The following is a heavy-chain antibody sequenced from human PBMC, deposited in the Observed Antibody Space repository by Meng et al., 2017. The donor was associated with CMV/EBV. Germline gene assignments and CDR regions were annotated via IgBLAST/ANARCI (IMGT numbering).Heavy chain of an antibody. J-gene: IGHJ6*02. Sequence: GGSLRLSCAASGFTVSSNYMSWVRQAPGEGLEWVSVIYSGGSTYYADSVKGRFTISRDNSKNTLYLQMNSLRAEDTAVYYCARDHVRAGYYYYGMDVWGQGTTVTVSS. CDR1: GFTVSSNY. CDR2: IYSGGST. CDR3: ARDHVRAGYYYYGMDV. V-gene: IGHV3-66*02. D-gene: IGHD1-14*01.